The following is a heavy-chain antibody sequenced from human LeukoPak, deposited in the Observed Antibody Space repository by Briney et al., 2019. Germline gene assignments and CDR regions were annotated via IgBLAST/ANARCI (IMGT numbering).Heavy chain of an antibody. J-gene: IGHJ5*02. CDR2: ISNGNT. Sequence: PLETLSLTCSVSGGSISTYYWNWIRETPGKGLEWIGHISNGNTDYNPSLKSRVTISVDTSKNQFSLKLTSVTAADTAIYYCARDKAHTYGRYFDPWGQGALVTVSS. CDR3: ARDKAHTYGRYFDP. V-gene: IGHV4-59*01. D-gene: IGHD5-18*01. CDR1: GGSISTYY.